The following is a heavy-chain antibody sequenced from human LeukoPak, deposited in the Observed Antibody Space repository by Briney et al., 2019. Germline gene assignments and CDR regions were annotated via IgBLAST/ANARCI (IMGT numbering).Heavy chain of an antibody. D-gene: IGHD1-26*01. V-gene: IGHV4-59*01. CDR1: RGSISSDY. J-gene: IGHJ4*02. Sequence: SSETLSLTCTVSRGSISSDYWNWIRQPPGKGLEWIGYIYYSGSTNYNPSLKSRVTISVDTSKNQFSLNLRSVTAADTAVYYCARGQAGATTLFDYWGQGTLVTVCS. CDR2: IYYSGST. CDR3: ARGQAGATTLFDY.